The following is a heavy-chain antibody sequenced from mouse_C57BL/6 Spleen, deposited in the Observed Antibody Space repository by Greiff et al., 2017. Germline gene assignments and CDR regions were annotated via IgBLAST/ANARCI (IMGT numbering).Heavy chain of an antibody. CDR3: ARRRAITTVVGDSFDY. Sequence: EVMLVESGGDLVKPGGSLKLSCAASGFTFSSYGMSWVRQTPDKRLEWVATISSGGSYTYYPDSVKGRFTISRDNAKNTLYLQMSSLKSEDTAMYYCARRRAITTVVGDSFDYWGQGTTLTVSS. J-gene: IGHJ2*01. V-gene: IGHV5-6*02. D-gene: IGHD1-1*01. CDR1: GFTFSSYG. CDR2: ISSGGSYT.